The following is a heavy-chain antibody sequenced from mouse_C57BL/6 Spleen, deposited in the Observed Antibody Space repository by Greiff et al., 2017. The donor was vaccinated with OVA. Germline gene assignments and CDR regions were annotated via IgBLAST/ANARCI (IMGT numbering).Heavy chain of an antibody. D-gene: IGHD2-1*01. Sequence: EVKLQESGPELVKPGASVKMSCKASGYTFTDYNMHWVKQSHGKSLEWIGYINPNNGGTSYNQKFKGKATLTVNKSSSTAYMELRSLTSEDSAVYYCARDGKGAMDYWGQGTSVTVSS. J-gene: IGHJ4*01. CDR1: GYTFTDYN. CDR2: INPNNGGT. V-gene: IGHV1-22*01. CDR3: ARDGKGAMDY.